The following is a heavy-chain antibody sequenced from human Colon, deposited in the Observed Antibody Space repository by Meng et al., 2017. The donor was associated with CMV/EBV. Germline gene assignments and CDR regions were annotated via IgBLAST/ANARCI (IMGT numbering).Heavy chain of an antibody. J-gene: IGHJ1*01. CDR2: INPNSGGT. CDR3: ATVSSGYYLYFQH. V-gene: IGHV1-2*02. D-gene: IGHD3-22*01. Sequence: VHLVQSGAEVKTPGASVKVSCKASGYTFTGYYMHWVRQAPGQGLEWMGWINPNSGGTNYAQKFQGRVTMTRDTSISTAYMELSRLRSDDTAVYYCATVSSGYYLYFQHWGQGTLVTVSS. CDR1: GYTFTGYY.